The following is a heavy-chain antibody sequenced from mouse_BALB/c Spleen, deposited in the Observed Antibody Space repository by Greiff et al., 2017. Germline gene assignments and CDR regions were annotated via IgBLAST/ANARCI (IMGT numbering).Heavy chain of an antibody. Sequence: EVMLVESGGGLVKPGGSLKLSCAASGFTFSSYAMSWVRQTPEKRLEWVASISSGGSTYYPDSVKGRFTISRDNARNILYLQMSSLRSEDTAMYYCARGYRNAMDYWGQGTSVTVSS. V-gene: IGHV5-6-5*01. CDR3: ARGYRNAMDY. D-gene: IGHD2-12*01. J-gene: IGHJ4*01. CDR2: ISSGGST. CDR1: GFTFSSYA.